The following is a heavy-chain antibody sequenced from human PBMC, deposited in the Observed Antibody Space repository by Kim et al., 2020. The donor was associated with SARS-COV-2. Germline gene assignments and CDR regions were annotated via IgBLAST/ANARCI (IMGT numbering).Heavy chain of an antibody. Sequence: GGSLRLSCASSGFTFTNHGFHWVRQPPGKGLEWVSFTWFDGSHKYYSDSVQGRFSISRDNSKNTVYLQMNGLRAEDTAVYFCARDPTQYSFWSGYKPFLGMDVWGRGTTVTVSS. CDR1: GFTFTNHG. V-gene: IGHV3-33*01. CDR3: ARDPTQYSFWSGYKPFLGMDV. CDR2: TWFDGSHK. D-gene: IGHD3-3*01. J-gene: IGHJ6*02.